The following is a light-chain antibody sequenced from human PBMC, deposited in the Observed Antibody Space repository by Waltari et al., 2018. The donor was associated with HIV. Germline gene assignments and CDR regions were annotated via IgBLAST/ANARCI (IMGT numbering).Light chain of an antibody. Sequence: SGLTQPPSLSGFPGQSLTIPCTGADPDLGFHNFISWYQQQPGKVPKVILSKVDRRAAGISHRFSGSKSGNTASLTISGLQTEDEAVYYCASYTANDTVIFAGGTTVTVL. CDR2: KVD. CDR1: DPDLGFHNF. J-gene: IGLJ2*01. V-gene: IGLV2-14*01. CDR3: ASYTANDTVI.